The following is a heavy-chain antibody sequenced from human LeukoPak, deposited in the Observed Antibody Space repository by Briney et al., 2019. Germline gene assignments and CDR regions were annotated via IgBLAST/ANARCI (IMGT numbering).Heavy chain of an antibody. V-gene: IGHV3-11*03. D-gene: IGHD4-23*01. Sequence: PGGSLRLSCAASGFTFSDYYMSWIRHAPGKGLEWVSYISSSSSYTNYADSVKGRFSISRDNAKNSLYLQMNSLRAEDTAVYYCARSNGGNLLYDAFDIWGQGTMVTVSS. CDR2: ISSSSSYT. CDR1: GFTFSDYY. J-gene: IGHJ3*02. CDR3: ARSNGGNLLYDAFDI.